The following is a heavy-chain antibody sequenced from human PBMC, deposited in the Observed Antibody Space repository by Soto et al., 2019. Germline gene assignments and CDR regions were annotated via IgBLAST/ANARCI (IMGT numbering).Heavy chain of an antibody. J-gene: IGHJ4*02. V-gene: IGHV3-21*01. CDR1: WVTFIGLS. D-gene: IGHD3-3*01. Sequence: GVLRHPCAASWVTFIGLSMNRVRQAPGKGAGGVSSISSSSSYIYYADSVKGRFTISRDNAKNSLYLQMNSLRAEDTAVYYCARVLSRDYDFWSGYYGAPDYWGQGTLVTVSS. CDR2: ISSSSSYI. CDR3: ARVLSRDYDFWSGYYGAPDY.